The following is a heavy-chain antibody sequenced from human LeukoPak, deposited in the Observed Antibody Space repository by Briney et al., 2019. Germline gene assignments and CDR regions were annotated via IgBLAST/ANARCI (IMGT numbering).Heavy chain of an antibody. V-gene: IGHV1-69*05. CDR3: ARDSDSSGWATFDY. CDR1: GGTFSSYA. Sequence: ASVKVSCKASGGTFSSYAISWVRQAPGQELEWMGGIIPIFGTANYAQKFQGRVTITTDESTSTAYMELSSLRSEDTAVYYCARDSDSSGWATFDYWGQGTLVTVSS. CDR2: IIPIFGTA. J-gene: IGHJ4*02. D-gene: IGHD6-19*01.